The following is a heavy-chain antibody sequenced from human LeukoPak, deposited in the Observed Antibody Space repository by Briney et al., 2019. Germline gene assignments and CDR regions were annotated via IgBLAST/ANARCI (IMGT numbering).Heavy chain of an antibody. J-gene: IGHJ3*02. CDR2: IYYSGST. D-gene: IGHD3-10*01. Sequence: SETLSLTCTVSGGSISSYYWSWIRQPPGKGLEWIGYIYYSGSTNYNPSLKSRVTISVDTSKNQFSLKLSSVTAADTAVYYCARQNVLLWFGESRVFDIWGQGTMVTVSS. V-gene: IGHV4-59*08. CDR1: GGSISSYY. CDR3: ARQNVLLWFGESRVFDI.